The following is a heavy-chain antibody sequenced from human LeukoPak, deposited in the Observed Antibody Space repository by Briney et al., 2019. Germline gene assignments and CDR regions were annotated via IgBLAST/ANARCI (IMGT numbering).Heavy chain of an antibody. CDR2: ISYDGSNK. V-gene: IGHV3-30-3*01. D-gene: IGHD6-19*01. CDR1: GFTFSSYA. CDR3: ARDGHSSGWYSYYYYMDV. Sequence: PGGSLRLSCAASGFTFSSYAMHWVRQAPGKGLEWVAVISYDGSNKYYADSVKGRFTISRDNSKNTLYLQMNSLRAEDTAVYYCARDGHSSGWYSYYYYMDVWGKGTTVTVSS. J-gene: IGHJ6*03.